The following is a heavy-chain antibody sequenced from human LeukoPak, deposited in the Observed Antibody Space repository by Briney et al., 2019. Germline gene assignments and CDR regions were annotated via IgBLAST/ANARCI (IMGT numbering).Heavy chain of an antibody. J-gene: IGHJ1*01. D-gene: IGHD3-22*01. V-gene: IGHV3-21*01. CDR2: ISSSSSYI. CDR1: GFTFSSYS. CDR3: ARDPAYYDSSGYPARWYFQH. Sequence: GGSLRLSCAASGFTFSSYSMNWVRQAPGKGLEWVSSISSSSSYIYYADSVKGRFTISRDNAKNSLYLQMNSLRAEDTAVYYCARDPAYYDSSGYPARWYFQHWGQGTLVTVSS.